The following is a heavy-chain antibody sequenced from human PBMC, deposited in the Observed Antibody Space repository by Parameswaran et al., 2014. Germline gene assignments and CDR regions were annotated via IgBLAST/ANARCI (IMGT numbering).Heavy chain of an antibody. J-gene: IGHJ4*02. CDR3: ARSDDYGDYPIDF. CDR2: INPSGGNT. D-gene: IGHD4-17*01. Sequence: WVRQAPGQGLEWMGMINPSGGNTVYAQMFQGRVTMTRDTSTSTVNMELSSLRSEDTAVYYCARSDDYGDYPIDFWGQGTLVTVSS. V-gene: IGHV1-46*01.